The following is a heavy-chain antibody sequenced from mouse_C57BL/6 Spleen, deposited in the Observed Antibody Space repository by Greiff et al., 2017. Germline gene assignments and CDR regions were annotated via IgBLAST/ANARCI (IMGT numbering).Heavy chain of an antibody. D-gene: IGHD2-4*01. Sequence: QVQLKESGAELARPGASVKLSCKASGYTFTSYGISWVKQRTGQGLEWIGEIYPRSGNTYYNEKFKGKATLTADKSSSTAYMELRSLTSEDSAVYFCARGAYDYDDGYYFDYWGQGTTLTVSS. CDR1: GYTFTSYG. V-gene: IGHV1-81*01. J-gene: IGHJ2*01. CDR3: ARGAYDYDDGYYFDY. CDR2: IYPRSGNT.